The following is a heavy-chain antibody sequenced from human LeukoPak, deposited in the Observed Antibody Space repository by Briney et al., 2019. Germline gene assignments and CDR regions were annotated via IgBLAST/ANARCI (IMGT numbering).Heavy chain of an antibody. Sequence: PSETLSLTCTVSGGSISSSSYYWSWIRQPPGKGLEWIGYIYYSGSTNYNPSLKSRVTISVDTSKNQFSLKLSSVTAADTAVYYCARETRRNYVWGSYRKSEAFDIWGQGTMVTVSS. D-gene: IGHD3-16*02. CDR2: IYYSGST. J-gene: IGHJ3*02. V-gene: IGHV4-61*01. CDR3: ARETRRNYVWGSYRKSEAFDI. CDR1: GGSISSSSYY.